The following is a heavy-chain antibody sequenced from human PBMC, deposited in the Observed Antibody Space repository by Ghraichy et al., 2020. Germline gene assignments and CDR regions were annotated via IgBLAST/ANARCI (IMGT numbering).Heavy chain of an antibody. CDR2: ISSSSSYI. CDR3: ASDGFSRRAPQFEDY. CDR1: GFTFSSYS. D-gene: IGHD6-13*01. J-gene: IGHJ4*02. Sequence: GGSLRLSCAASGFTFSSYSMNWVRQAPGKGLEWVSSISSSSSYIYYADSVKGRFTISRDNAKNSLYLQMNSLRAEDTAVYYCASDGFSRRAPQFEDYWGQRTLVTVSS. V-gene: IGHV3-21*01.